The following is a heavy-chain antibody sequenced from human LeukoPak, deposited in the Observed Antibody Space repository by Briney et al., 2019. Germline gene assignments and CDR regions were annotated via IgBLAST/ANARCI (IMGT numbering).Heavy chain of an antibody. Sequence: SETLSLTCAVSGGSISSSNWWSWVRQPPGKGLEWIGEIYHSGSTNYNPSLKSRVTISVDKSKNQFSLKLSSVTAADTAVYYCARDSLKATVITISFDSWGQGALVTVSS. D-gene: IGHD4-23*01. CDR1: GGSISSSNW. CDR2: IYHSGST. J-gene: IGHJ4*02. V-gene: IGHV4-4*02. CDR3: ARDSLKATVITISFDS.